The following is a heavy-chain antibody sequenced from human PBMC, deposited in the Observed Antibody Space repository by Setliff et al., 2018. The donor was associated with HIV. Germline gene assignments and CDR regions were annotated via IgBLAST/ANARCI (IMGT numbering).Heavy chain of an antibody. J-gene: IGHJ4*02. CDR1: GYTFTSYH. Sequence: ASVKVSCKASGYTFTSYHIHWVRQAPGQGLEWMGVINPSGGSTSYAQKFQGRVTMTRGTSTGTVFMELSGLRFEDTAMYYCAKEGVATADDDEFYYFDHWGQGTLVTVPQ. D-gene: IGHD5-18*01. V-gene: IGHV1-46*01. CDR3: AKEGVATADDDEFYYFDH. CDR2: INPSGGST.